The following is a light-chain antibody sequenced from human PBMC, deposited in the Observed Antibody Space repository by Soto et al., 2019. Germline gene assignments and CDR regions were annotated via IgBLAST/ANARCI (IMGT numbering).Light chain of an antibody. CDR3: QQYNSSPWT. CDR2: KAS. V-gene: IGKV1-5*03. J-gene: IGKJ1*01. CDR1: QSISSW. Sequence: DIQMTQSPSTLSASVGDRVTITCRASQSISSWLAWYQQKPGKAPMLLIYKASSLESGVPSRFSGSGSGTEFTLTISSLQPDDLATYYCQQYNSSPWTFGQGTKVEIK.